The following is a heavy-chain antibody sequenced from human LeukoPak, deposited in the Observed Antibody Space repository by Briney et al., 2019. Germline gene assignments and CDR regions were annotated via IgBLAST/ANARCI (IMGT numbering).Heavy chain of an antibody. Sequence: SVNVSCKASGSTFLSYAISGVRQAPGQGLEWMGGIIPICGTANYAQKFQGSVTITAHKPTSTPYMELSSLRSQDTAVYYCASSRRAGARSYFDYWGQGSLVTVSS. D-gene: IGHD1-26*01. J-gene: IGHJ4*02. CDR2: IIPICGTA. CDR1: GSTFLSYA. V-gene: IGHV1-69*06. CDR3: ASSRRAGARSYFDY.